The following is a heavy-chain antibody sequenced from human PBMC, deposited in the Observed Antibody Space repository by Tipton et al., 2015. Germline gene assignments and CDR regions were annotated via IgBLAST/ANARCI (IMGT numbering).Heavy chain of an antibody. D-gene: IGHD2-8*01. CDR3: ARRVRNGVLDI. Sequence: GLVKPSQNLSLTCAISGDSVSSNSGVWNWIRQSPSRGLEWLGRTYYRSKWYNDYAESVKGRITISPDTSKNQFSLQLNSVTPEDTAVYYCARRVRNGVLDIWGRGTVVTASS. V-gene: IGHV6-1*01. J-gene: IGHJ3*02. CDR1: GDSVSSNSGV. CDR2: TYYRSKWYN.